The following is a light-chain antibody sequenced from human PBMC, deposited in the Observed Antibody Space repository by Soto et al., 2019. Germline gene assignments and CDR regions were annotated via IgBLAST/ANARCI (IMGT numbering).Light chain of an antibody. CDR3: QQSYSTPGIT. Sequence: DIPMTQSPSSLSASVGDRVTITCRASQSISSYLNWYQQKPGKAPKLLIYAASSLQSGVPSRFSGSGSGTAFTLTISSLPPEDFATYYCQQSYSTPGITFGPGTKVDIK. CDR1: QSISSY. V-gene: IGKV1-39*01. J-gene: IGKJ3*01. CDR2: AAS.